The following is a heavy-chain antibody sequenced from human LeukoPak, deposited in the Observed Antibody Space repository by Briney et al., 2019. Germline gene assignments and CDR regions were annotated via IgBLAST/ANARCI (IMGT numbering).Heavy chain of an antibody. D-gene: IGHD3-10*02. CDR3: ASVVVRGFDP. Sequence: SETLSLTCDVSGTSITSGYYWVWIRQPPGKGLEWIASVYHSGTTYYNPSLKSRATISINTSKNQFSLIMTSLTAAVTAVYYCASVVVRGFDPWGQGIRVTVSS. CDR2: VYHSGTT. V-gene: IGHV4-38-2*01. J-gene: IGHJ5*02. CDR1: GTSITSGYY.